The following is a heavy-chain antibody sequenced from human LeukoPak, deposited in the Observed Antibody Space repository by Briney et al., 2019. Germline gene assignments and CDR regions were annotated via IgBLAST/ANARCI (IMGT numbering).Heavy chain of an antibody. J-gene: IGHJ5*02. CDR3: ARGGYYGSGNDFRFDP. CDR2: IHYTGST. D-gene: IGHD3-10*01. CDR1: GGSISSYY. Sequence: SSETLSLTCAVSGGSISSYYWSWIRQSPGKGLECIGYIHYTGSTNYNPSLKSRVTISVETSKNQFSLKLKSVTAADTAVYYCARGGYYGSGNDFRFDPWGQGTLVTVSS. V-gene: IGHV4-59*01.